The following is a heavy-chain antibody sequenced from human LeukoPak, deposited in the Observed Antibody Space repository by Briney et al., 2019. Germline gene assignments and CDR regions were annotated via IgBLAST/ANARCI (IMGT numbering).Heavy chain of an antibody. V-gene: IGHV4-34*01. Sequence: SETLSLTCAVYGGSFSGYYWSWIRQPPGKGLEWIGEINHSGSTNYNPSLKSRVTISVDTSKNQFSLKLSSVTAADTAIYYCAKHYMGSSYNHGLDCWGQGTLVTVSS. J-gene: IGHJ4*02. D-gene: IGHD3-10*01. CDR3: AKHYMGSSYNHGLDC. CDR1: GGSFSGYY. CDR2: INHSGST.